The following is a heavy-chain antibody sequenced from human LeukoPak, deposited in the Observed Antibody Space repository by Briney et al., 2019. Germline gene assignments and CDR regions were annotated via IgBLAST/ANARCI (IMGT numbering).Heavy chain of an antibody. CDR1: GFTFSGYA. CDR2: IFASGSTT. Sequence: AGGSLRLSCAASGFTFSGYAMNWVRQAPGKGLEWVSLIFASGSTTKYADSAKGRFTISRDNSKNTLYLQMNSLRAEDTAVYYCAKQLGYCSDGSCYFPYWGQGTLVTVSS. CDR3: AKQLGYCSDGSCYFPY. J-gene: IGHJ4*02. V-gene: IGHV3-23*05. D-gene: IGHD2-15*01.